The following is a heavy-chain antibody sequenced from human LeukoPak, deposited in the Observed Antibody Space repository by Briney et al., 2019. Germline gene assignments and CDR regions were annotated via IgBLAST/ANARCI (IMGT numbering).Heavy chain of an antibody. CDR3: ARGNPVRRNSGSYLYYYYYYMDV. CDR1: GGSISSSSYY. CDR2: VYYSGST. V-gene: IGHV4-39*07. D-gene: IGHD1-26*01. J-gene: IGHJ6*03. Sequence: PSETLSLTCTVSGGSISSSSYYWGWIRQPPGTGLEWIGNVYYSGSTNYNPSLKSRVTISVDTSKNQFSLKLSSVTAADTAVYYCARGNPVRRNSGSYLYYYYYYMDVWGKGTTVTVSS.